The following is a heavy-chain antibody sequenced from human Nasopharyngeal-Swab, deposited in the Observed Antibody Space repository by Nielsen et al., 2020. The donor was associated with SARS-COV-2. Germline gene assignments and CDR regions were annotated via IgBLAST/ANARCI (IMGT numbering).Heavy chain of an antibody. CDR2: IYSGGST. Sequence: GESLKISCAASGFTVSSNYMSWVRQAPGKGLEWVSVIYSGGSTYYADSVKGRFTISRHNSKNTLYLQMNSLRAEDTAVYYCAKAHGNSWYSSLGYWGQGTLVTVSS. CDR1: GFTVSSNY. D-gene: IGHD6-13*01. V-gene: IGHV3-53*01. CDR3: AKAHGNSWYSSLGY. J-gene: IGHJ4*02.